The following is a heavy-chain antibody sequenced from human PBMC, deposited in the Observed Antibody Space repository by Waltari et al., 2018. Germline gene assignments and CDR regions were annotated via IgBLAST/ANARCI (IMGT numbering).Heavy chain of an antibody. J-gene: IGHJ6*02. CDR3: ARDYCDRTNCHGMDV. D-gene: IGHD3-22*01. V-gene: IGHV3-30*04. CDR2: ISYNARNI. Sequence: QVPLVESGGGVVQPGRSLRLSCEASELTFSSYAMHWVRQAPGKGLEWVAVISYNARNIYYVDSVKGRFTISRDNSKKTLYLQMNSLRAEDTAVYYCARDYCDRTNCHGMDVWGQGTTVTVSS. CDR1: ELTFSSYA.